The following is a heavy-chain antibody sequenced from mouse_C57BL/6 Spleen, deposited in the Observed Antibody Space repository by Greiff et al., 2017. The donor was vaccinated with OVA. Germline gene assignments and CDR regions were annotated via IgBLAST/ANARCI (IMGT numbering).Heavy chain of an antibody. CDR2: IYPGDGDT. J-gene: IGHJ4*01. Sequence: VQLQESGPELVKPGASVKISCKASGYAFSSSWMNWVKQRPGKGLEWIGRIYPGDGDTNYNGKFKGKATLTADKSSSTAYMQLSSLTSEDSAVYFCARDDGYYWGQGTSVTVSS. V-gene: IGHV1-82*01. D-gene: IGHD2-3*01. CDR3: ARDDGYY. CDR1: GYAFSSSW.